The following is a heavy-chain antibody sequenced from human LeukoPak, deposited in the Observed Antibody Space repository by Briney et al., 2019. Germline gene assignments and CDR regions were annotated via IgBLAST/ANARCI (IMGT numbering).Heavy chain of an antibody. CDR1: GFTFDDYA. V-gene: IGHV3-9*01. J-gene: IGHJ4*02. Sequence: GGSLRLSCAASGFTFDDYAMHWVRQAPGKGLEWVPGISWNSGSIGYADSVKGRFTISRDNAKNSLYLQMNSLGAEDTALYYCAKDTAMVPRGDFDYWGQGTLVTVSS. D-gene: IGHD5-18*01. CDR2: ISWNSGSI. CDR3: AKDTAMVPRGDFDY.